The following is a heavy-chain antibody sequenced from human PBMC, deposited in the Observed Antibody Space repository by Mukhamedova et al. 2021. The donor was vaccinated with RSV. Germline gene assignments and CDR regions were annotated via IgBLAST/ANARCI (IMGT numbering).Heavy chain of an antibody. CDR3: ARDRGIFGLVIPWDDY. Sequence: SWVRQAPGQGLEWMGWISAYNGNTNYAQKLQGRVTMTTDTSTSTAYMELRSLRSDDTAVYYCARDRGIFGLVIPWDDYWGQGTPV. CDR2: ISAYNGNT. D-gene: IGHD3-3*01. J-gene: IGHJ4*02. V-gene: IGHV1-18*01.